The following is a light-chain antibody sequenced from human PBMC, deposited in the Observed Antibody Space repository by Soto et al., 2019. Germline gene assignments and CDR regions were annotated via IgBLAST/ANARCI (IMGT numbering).Light chain of an antibody. CDR1: QSVLYSSNNKNY. CDR2: WAS. V-gene: IGKV4-1*01. CDR3: QQHYTTPWP. J-gene: IGKJ1*01. Sequence: DIVMTQSPDSLAVSLGERATINCKSSQSVLYSSNNKNYLAWYQQKAGQPPKLLIYWASTRESGVPDRFSGSGSGTDFTLTISSLQAEDVAVYYCQQHYTTPWPFGQGTKVDIK.